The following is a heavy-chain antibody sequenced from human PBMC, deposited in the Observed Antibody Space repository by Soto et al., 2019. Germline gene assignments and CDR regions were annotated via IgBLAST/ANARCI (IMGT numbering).Heavy chain of an antibody. CDR3: ARGYSSSWYEYYYYGMDV. Sequence: ASVKVSCKASGYTFTSYDINWVRQAAGQGLEWMGWMNPNSGNTGYAQKFQGRVTMTRNTSISTAYMELSSLRSEDTVVYYCARGYSSSWYEYYYYGMDVWGQGTTVTVSS. CDR1: GYTFTSYD. CDR2: MNPNSGNT. J-gene: IGHJ6*02. D-gene: IGHD6-13*01. V-gene: IGHV1-8*01.